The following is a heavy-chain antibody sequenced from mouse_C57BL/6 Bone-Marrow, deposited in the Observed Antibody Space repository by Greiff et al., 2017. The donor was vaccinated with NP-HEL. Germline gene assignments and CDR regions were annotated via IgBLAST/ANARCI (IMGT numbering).Heavy chain of an antibody. CDR3: ARVYYGSSPSYYAVDY. J-gene: IGHJ4*01. V-gene: IGHV8-8*01. CDR2: IWWDDDK. D-gene: IGHD1-1*01. CDR1: GFSLSTFGMG. Sequence: QVTLKVSGPGILQPSQTLSLTCSFSGFSLSTFGMGVGWIRQPSGKGLEWLAHIWWDDDKYYNPALKSRLSISKDTSTNQVFLKFANVDTADTAPYYCARVYYGSSPSYYAVDYGGQGTSVTVS.